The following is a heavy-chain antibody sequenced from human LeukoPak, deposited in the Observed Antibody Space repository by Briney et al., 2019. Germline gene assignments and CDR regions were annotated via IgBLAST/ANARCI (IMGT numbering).Heavy chain of an antibody. CDR1: GGSISSSSYY. CDR2: IYYSGST. Sequence: SETLSLTCTVSGGSISSSSYYWGWIRQPPGKGLEWIGSIYYSGSTNYNPSLKSRVTISVDTSKNQFSLKLSSVTAADTAVYYCTRGSIAYYYMDVWGKGSTVTISS. D-gene: IGHD3-22*01. CDR3: TRGSIAYYYMDV. J-gene: IGHJ6*03. V-gene: IGHV4-39*07.